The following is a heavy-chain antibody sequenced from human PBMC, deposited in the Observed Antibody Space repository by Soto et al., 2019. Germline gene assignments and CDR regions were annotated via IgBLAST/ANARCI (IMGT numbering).Heavy chain of an antibody. Sequence: QVQLVQSGAEVTKPGASVKVSCRASGYTFSSYSIYWVRQAPGQGLEWVGVINPNGGGTRYAQRFQGRVTLTRDASTSTVYMDMSRLRSEDTAVFYCARDLASETGTTYWGQGTLVTVYS. V-gene: IGHV1-46*01. CDR1: GYTFSSYS. CDR2: INPNGGGT. J-gene: IGHJ4*02. CDR3: ARDLASETGTTY. D-gene: IGHD1-7*01.